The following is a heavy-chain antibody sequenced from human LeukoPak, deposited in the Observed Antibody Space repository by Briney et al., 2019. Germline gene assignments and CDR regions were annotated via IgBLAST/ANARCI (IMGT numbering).Heavy chain of an antibody. D-gene: IGHD3-10*01. CDR2: ISSSGSTI. Sequence: KSGGSLRLSCAASGFTFSDYYMSWIRQAPGKGLEWVSYISSSGSTIYYADSVKGRFTISRDNAKNSLYLQMNSLRAEDTAVYYCVREVIHTYYYGSGSSDWGHGTLVTVSS. CDR1: GFTFSDYY. J-gene: IGHJ4*01. V-gene: IGHV3-11*04. CDR3: VREVIHTYYYGSGSSD.